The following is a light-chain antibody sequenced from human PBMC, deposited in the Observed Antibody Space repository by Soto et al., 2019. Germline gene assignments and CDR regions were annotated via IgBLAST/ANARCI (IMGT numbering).Light chain of an antibody. CDR3: AAWDDSLRGWV. V-gene: IGLV1-47*01. CDR1: SSNIGTGYD. CDR2: RNY. Sequence: QSVLTQPPSVSGAPGQRVTISCTGSSSNIGTGYDVHWYQQLPGTAPKVLIYRNYQRPSGVPDRFSGSKSGSSASLAISGLRSEDEADYYCAAWDDSLRGWVFGGGTQLTVL. J-gene: IGLJ3*02.